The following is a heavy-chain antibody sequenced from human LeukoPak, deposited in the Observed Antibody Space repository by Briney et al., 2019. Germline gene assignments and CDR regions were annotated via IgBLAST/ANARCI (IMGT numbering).Heavy chain of an antibody. CDR3: ARTIDIGYCSGGSCYTFDY. CDR2: ISSSSYI. Sequence: PGGSLRLSCAASGFTFSSYAMSWVRQAPGKGLEWVSSISSSSYIYYADSVKGRFTISRDNAKNSLYLQMNSLRAEDTAVYYCARTIDIGYCSGGSCYTFDYWGQGTLVTVSS. J-gene: IGHJ4*02. V-gene: IGHV3-21*01. CDR1: GFTFSSYA. D-gene: IGHD2-15*01.